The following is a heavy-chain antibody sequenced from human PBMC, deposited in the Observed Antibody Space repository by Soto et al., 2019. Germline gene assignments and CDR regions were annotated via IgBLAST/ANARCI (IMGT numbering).Heavy chain of an antibody. Sequence: SETLSLSCTVSGGSISSSSYYWGWIRQPPGKGIERIGSIYYSGSTYYNPSLKSRVTISVDTSKNQFSLKLSSVTAADTAVYYFVFAMFYYYCSGYISKWYFDYCGQGTLVTVSS. V-gene: IGHV4-39*01. D-gene: IGHD3-22*01. CDR3: VFAMFYYYCSGYISKWYFDY. J-gene: IGHJ4*02. CDR1: GGSISSSSYY. CDR2: IYYSGST.